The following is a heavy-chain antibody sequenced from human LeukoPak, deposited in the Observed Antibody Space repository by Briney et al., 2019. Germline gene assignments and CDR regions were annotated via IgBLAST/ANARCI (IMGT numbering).Heavy chain of an antibody. Sequence: GGSLRLSCAASGFTFSSYAMSWVRQAPGRGLEWVSAISGSGGSTYYADSVKGRFTISRDNSKNTLYLQMNSLRAEDTAVYYCAKDDSSGYFFDYWGQGTLVTVSS. D-gene: IGHD3-22*01. CDR1: GFTFSSYA. CDR3: AKDDSSGYFFDY. J-gene: IGHJ4*02. V-gene: IGHV3-23*01. CDR2: ISGSGGST.